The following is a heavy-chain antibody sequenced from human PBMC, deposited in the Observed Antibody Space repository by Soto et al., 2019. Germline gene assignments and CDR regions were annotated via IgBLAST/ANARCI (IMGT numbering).Heavy chain of an antibody. J-gene: IGHJ4*02. CDR2: IYSTGTT. CDR1: GFTVGNNY. CDR3: AKDGRGSGSHYNSFGY. D-gene: IGHD3-10*01. Sequence: EVQLVESGGGLIQPGGSLKLSCAASGFTVGNNYMSWVRQAPGKGLEWVSLIYSTGTTKYADSVKGRFTVSRDNAKNTLYLQMICLRAEDTDVYYCAKDGRGSGSHYNSFGYWGQVNLVNVSS. V-gene: IGHV3-53*01.